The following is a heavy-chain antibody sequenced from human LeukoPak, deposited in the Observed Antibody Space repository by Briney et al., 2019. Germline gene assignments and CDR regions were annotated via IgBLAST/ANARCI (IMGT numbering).Heavy chain of an antibody. CDR1: GYTFTGYY. V-gene: IGHV1-2*02. Sequence: SVKVSCKASGYTFTGYYMHWVRQAPGQGLEWMGWINPNSGGTNYAQRFQGRVTMTRDTSISTAYMELSRLRSDDTAVYYCARGKRGGYLFLFDPWGQGTLVTVSS. D-gene: IGHD5-18*01. CDR3: ARGKRGGYLFLFDP. CDR2: INPNSGGT. J-gene: IGHJ5*02.